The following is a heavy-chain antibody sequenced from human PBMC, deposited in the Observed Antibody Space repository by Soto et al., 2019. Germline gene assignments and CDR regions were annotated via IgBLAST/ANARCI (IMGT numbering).Heavy chain of an antibody. V-gene: IGHV3-74*01. CDR1: GFTFSTYW. Sequence: EVQLVESGGGLVQPGGSLSLSCAASGFTFSTYWMHWVRQVPGKGLVWVARINSDGSTTSYADSVKGRFTISRDNAKNTLFLQMNSLRAEDTDVYYCAGGVATLLAWGQGTLVTVSS. J-gene: IGHJ5*02. D-gene: IGHD5-12*01. CDR3: AGGVATLLA. CDR2: INSDGSTT.